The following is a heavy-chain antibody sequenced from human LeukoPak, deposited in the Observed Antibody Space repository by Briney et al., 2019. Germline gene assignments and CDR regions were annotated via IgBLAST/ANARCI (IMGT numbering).Heavy chain of an antibody. V-gene: IGHV2-5*01. CDR2: IYWNDDK. CDR1: GFSLSTSGVG. D-gene: IGHD3-3*01. J-gene: IGHJ5*02. Sequence: SGPTLVNPTQPLTLTCTFSGFSLSTSGVGVGWIRQPPGKTLMWLALIYWNDDKRYSPSLKSRLTITKDTSKNQVVLTMTNMDPVDTATYYCALGAYDFWSGYRFDPWGQGTLVTVSS. CDR3: ALGAYDFWSGYRFDP.